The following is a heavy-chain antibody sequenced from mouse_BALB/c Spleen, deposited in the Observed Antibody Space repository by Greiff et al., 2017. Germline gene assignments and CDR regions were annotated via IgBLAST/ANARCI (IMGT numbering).Heavy chain of an antibody. CDR2: IYPYNGGT. Sequence: EVKLVESGPELVKPGASVKISCKASGYTFTDYNMHWVKQSHGKSLEWIGYIYPYNGGTGYNQKFKSKATLTVDNSSSTAYMELRSLTSEDSAVYYCAREKTGTFAYWGQGTLVTVSA. D-gene: IGHD4-1*01. V-gene: IGHV1S29*02. J-gene: IGHJ3*01. CDR3: AREKTGTFAY. CDR1: GYTFTDYN.